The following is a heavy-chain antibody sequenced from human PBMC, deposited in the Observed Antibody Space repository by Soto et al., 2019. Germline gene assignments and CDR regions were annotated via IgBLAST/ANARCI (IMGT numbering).Heavy chain of an antibody. CDR2: IKSKTEXXTT. CDR3: XXXXXXXXXXDH. V-gene: IGHV3-15*07. Sequence: EVQLVDSGGGLVEPGGSLRLSCAASGFTFSNAWMNWVRQTPGKGLEWVGRIKSKTEXXTTDYXAPVKGRFIISRDDSXXXXXXXXXXXXXXXXXXXXXXXXXXXXXXXDHWGQGTLVTVSS. CDR1: GFTFSNAW. J-gene: IGHJ4*02.